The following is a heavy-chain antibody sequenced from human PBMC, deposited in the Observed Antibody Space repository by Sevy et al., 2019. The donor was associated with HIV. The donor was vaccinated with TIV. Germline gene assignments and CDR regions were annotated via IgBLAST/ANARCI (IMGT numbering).Heavy chain of an antibody. CDR1: GFTFSDYY. CDR3: AREGVKIYYDSSGFDY. J-gene: IGHJ4*02. V-gene: IGHV3-11*01. CDR2: ISSSGSTI. D-gene: IGHD3-22*01. Sequence: GGSLRLSCAASGFTFSDYYKSWIRQAPGKGLEWVSYISSSGSTIYYADSVKGRFTISRDNAKNSLYLQMNSLRAEDTAVYYCAREGVKIYYDSSGFDYWGQGTLVTVSS.